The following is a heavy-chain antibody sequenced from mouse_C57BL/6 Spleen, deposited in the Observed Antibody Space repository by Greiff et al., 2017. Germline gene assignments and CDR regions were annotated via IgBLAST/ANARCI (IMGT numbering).Heavy chain of an antibody. CDR1: GYTFTSYW. J-gene: IGHJ1*03. Sequence: QVQLQQPGAELVRPGSSVKLSCKASGYTFTSYWMHWVKQRPIQGLEWIGNIDPSDSETHYNQKFKDKATLTVDKSSSTAYLQRSSLTSEDSAVYYCAYGSSYGYFDVWGTGTTVTVSS. V-gene: IGHV1-52*01. D-gene: IGHD1-1*01. CDR2: IDPSDSET. CDR3: AYGSSYGYFDV.